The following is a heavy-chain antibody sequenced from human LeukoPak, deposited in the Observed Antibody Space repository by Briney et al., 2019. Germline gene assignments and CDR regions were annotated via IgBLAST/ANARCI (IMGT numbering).Heavy chain of an antibody. Sequence: PGGSLRLSCAASGFTFSSYWMSWVRQAPGKGLEWVANIKQDGNEKYYVDSVKGRFTISRDNAKNSLYLQMNSLRAEDTAVYYCAGWNNVIIPIAPFDYWGQGTLVTVSS. D-gene: IGHD2/OR15-2a*01. V-gene: IGHV3-7*01. CDR1: GFTFSSYW. CDR2: IKQDGNEK. J-gene: IGHJ4*02. CDR3: AGWNNVIIPIAPFDY.